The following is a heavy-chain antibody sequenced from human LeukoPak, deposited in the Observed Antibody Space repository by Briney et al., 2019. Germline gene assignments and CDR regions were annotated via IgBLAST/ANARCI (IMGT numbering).Heavy chain of an antibody. Sequence: ASVKVSCKNACDNITTNDRNASWLATGQGLEWMGWMNPNSGNTGYAQKFQGRVTITRNTSISTAYMELSSLRSKHTTVYYFAVASLRGLLHNWGQGTLVTVSS. CDR2: MNPNSGNT. CDR1: CDNITTND. V-gene: IGHV1-8*03. J-gene: IGHJ4*02. CDR3: AVASLRGLLHN. D-gene: IGHD3-3*02.